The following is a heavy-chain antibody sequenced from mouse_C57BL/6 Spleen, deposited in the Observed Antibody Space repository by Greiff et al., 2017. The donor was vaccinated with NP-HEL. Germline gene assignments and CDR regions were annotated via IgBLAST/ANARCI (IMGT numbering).Heavy chain of an antibody. Sequence: VQLQQSGPELVKPGASVKISCKASGYTFTDYYMNWVKQSHGKSLEWIGDINPNNGGTSYNQKFKGKATLTVDKSSSTAYMELRSLTSDDSAVYYCARITTVVAMDYWGQGTSVTVSS. CDR1: GYTFTDYY. V-gene: IGHV1-26*01. CDR2: INPNNGGT. J-gene: IGHJ4*01. CDR3: ARITTVVAMDY. D-gene: IGHD1-1*01.